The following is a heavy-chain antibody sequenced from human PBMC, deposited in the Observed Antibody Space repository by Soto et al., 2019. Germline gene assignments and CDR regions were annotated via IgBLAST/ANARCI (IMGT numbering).Heavy chain of an antibody. CDR1: GFTFSSYS. D-gene: IGHD6-19*01. J-gene: IGHJ4*02. CDR2: ISYDGSNK. Sequence: LRLSCAASGFTFSSYSMHWVRQAPGKGLDWVAVISYDGSNKYYADSVKGRFTISRDNSQNTLYLHASSLRPDDTAVYYCARVYSSLDYGIDYWGQGTLVTVSS. CDR3: ARVYSSLDYGIDY. V-gene: IGHV3-30-3*01.